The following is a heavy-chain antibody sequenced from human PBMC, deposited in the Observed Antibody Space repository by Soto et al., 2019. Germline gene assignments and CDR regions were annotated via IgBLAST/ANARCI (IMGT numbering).Heavy chain of an antibody. CDR2: ISYDGSNK. CDR1: GFTFSSYG. V-gene: IGHV3-30*18. Sequence: GGSLRLSCAASGFTFSSYGMHWVRQAPGKGLEWVAVISYDGSNKYYADSVKGRFTISRDNSKNTLYLQMNSLRAEDTAVYYCAKVLMWELLDTSDYWGQGTLVTVS. D-gene: IGHD1-26*01. J-gene: IGHJ4*02. CDR3: AKVLMWELLDTSDY.